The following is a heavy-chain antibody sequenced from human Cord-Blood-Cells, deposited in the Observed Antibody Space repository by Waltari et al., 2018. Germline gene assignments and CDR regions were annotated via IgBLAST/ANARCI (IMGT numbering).Heavy chain of an antibody. CDR2: IRSKANSYAT. CDR3: TRGHVDTAMGFDY. V-gene: IGHV3-73*01. CDR1: GFTFSGSA. D-gene: IGHD5-18*01. J-gene: IGHJ4*02. Sequence: EVQLVESGGGLVQPGGSLKLSCAASGFTFSGSAMHWVRQACGKGLEWVGRIRSKANSYATAYAASVKGRFTISRDDSKNTAYLQMNSLKTEDTAVYYCTRGHVDTAMGFDYWGQGTLVTVSS.